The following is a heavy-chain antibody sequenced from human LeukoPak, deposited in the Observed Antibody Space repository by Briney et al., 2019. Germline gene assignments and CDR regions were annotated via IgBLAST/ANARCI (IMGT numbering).Heavy chain of an antibody. D-gene: IGHD2-15*01. CDR2: INGDGGST. CDR3: TKGRYCSGVNCYAPFDY. Sequence: PGESLRLSCAASGFTFDDYAIHWVRQAPGKGLEWVSLINGDGGSTYYADSVKGRFTISRDNSKNSLYLQMNSLRTEDTALYYCTKGRYCSGVNCYAPFDYWGQGTLVTVSS. CDR1: GFTFDDYA. V-gene: IGHV3-43*02. J-gene: IGHJ4*02.